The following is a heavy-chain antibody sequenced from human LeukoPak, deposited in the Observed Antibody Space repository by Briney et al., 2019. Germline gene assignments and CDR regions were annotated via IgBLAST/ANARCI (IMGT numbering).Heavy chain of an antibody. CDR3: ARRDIVVVVSASDY. Sequence: GESLRLSCAASGFPFSDYVMIGVRQPPGKGLEWVSGITASGDSTFYGDSVKGRFTMSRDNSRNTVYLQMNSLRVDDTAVYYCARRDIVVVVSASDYWGQGTLVTVSS. V-gene: IGHV3-23*01. CDR1: GFPFSDYV. D-gene: IGHD2-15*01. CDR2: ITASGDST. J-gene: IGHJ4*02.